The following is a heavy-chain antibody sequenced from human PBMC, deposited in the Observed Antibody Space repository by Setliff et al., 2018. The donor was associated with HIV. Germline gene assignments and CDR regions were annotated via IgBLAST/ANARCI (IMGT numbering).Heavy chain of an antibody. CDR3: ARLGDNSDWRSNYFFYYMDV. V-gene: IGHV4-39*01. CDR2: PFHTGSS. Sequence: SETLSLTCTVSGDSLAGSHYSWGWVRQPPGQGLEWLGNPFHTGSSYFNPSLKSRLTMSVDTSKNQFSLSLISMTAADSAVYYCARLGDNSDWRSNYFFYYMDVWGKGTTVTVSS. D-gene: IGHD3-22*01. CDR1: GDSLAGSHYS. J-gene: IGHJ6*03.